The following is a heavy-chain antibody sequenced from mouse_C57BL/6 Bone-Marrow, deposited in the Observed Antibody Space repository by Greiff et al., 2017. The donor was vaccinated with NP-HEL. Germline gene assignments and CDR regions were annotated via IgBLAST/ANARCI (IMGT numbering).Heavy chain of an antibody. D-gene: IGHD1-1*01. CDR3: ARQYYYGSSYAY. Sequence: EVQVVESGGDLVKPGGSLKLSCAASGFTFSSYGMSWVRQTPDKRLAWVATISSGGSYTYYPDSVKGRFTISRDNAKNTLYLQMSSLKSEDTAMYYCARQYYYGSSYAYWGQGTTLTVSS. CDR2: ISSGGSYT. J-gene: IGHJ2*01. CDR1: GFTFSSYG. V-gene: IGHV5-6*01.